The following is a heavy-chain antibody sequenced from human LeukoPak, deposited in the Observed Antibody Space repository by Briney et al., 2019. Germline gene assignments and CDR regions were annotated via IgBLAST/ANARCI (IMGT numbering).Heavy chain of an antibody. D-gene: IGHD3-3*01. Sequence: GGSLRLSCAASGFTFSSYGMHWVRQAPGKGLEWVAVISYDGSNKYYADSVKGRFTISRDNSKNTLYLQMNSLRAEDTAVYYCAKGREWLHQTAYYFDYRGQGTLVTVSS. CDR2: ISYDGSNK. CDR1: GFTFSSYG. V-gene: IGHV3-30*18. J-gene: IGHJ4*02. CDR3: AKGREWLHQTAYYFDY.